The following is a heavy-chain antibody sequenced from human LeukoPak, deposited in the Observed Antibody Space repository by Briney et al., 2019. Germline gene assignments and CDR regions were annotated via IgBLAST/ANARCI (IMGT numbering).Heavy chain of an antibody. J-gene: IGHJ4*02. V-gene: IGHV1-8*01. D-gene: IGHD6-19*01. Sequence: GASVKVSCKASGYTFTTCDINWVRQATGQGLEWMGWMNPNSGNKGYAQSFQGRGTMTRDTSISTAYIELSNLRSEDTAIYYCTRGSSGRRDYWGQGTLVTVSS. CDR3: TRGSSGRRDY. CDR2: MNPNSGNK. CDR1: GYTFTTCD.